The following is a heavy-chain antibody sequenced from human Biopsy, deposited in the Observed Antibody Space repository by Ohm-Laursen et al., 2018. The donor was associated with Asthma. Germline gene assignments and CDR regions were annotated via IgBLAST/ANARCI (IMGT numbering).Heavy chain of an antibody. J-gene: IGHJ3*02. CDR3: VRDGTDDAFDI. CDR2: ISKDASTQ. D-gene: IGHD1-1*01. V-gene: IGHV3-30*01. CDR1: GFAVSRDY. Sequence: SLRLSCSASGFAVSRDYMFWVRQAPGKGLEWVGVISKDASTQDHADSVKGRFTMARDNSKNTLDLQMNSLREEDTAVYYCVRDGTDDAFDIWGQGTVVSVSS.